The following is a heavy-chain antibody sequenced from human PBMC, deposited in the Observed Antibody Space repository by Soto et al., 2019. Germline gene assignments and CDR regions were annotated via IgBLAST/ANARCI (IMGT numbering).Heavy chain of an antibody. CDR3: AKDRAPRYGMDV. D-gene: IGHD3-10*01. CDR2: ISGSGGST. V-gene: IGHV3-23*01. CDR1: GFTFSSYA. Sequence: GSLRLSCAASGFTFSSYAMTWVRQAPGKGLEWVSVISGSGGSTYYADSVKGRFTISRDNSKNTLYLQMNSLRAEDTAVYYCAKDRAPRYGMDVWGQGTTVTVS. J-gene: IGHJ6*02.